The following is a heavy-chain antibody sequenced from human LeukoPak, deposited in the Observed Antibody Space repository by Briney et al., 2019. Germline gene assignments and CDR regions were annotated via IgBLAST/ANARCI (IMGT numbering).Heavy chain of an antibody. D-gene: IGHD6-13*01. Sequence: GGSLRLSCAASGFPFSSYGIHWVRQAPGKGLEWVAFIRHDGSYRYYADPVKGRSTISRDNSKNTMYLQMNSLRAEDTAVYYCARGITAVVDNWFDPWGQGTLVTVSS. CDR2: IRHDGSYR. V-gene: IGHV3-30*02. CDR1: GFPFSSYG. CDR3: ARGITAVVDNWFDP. J-gene: IGHJ5*02.